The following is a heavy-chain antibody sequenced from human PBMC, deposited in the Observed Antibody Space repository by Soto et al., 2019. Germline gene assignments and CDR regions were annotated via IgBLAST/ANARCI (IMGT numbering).Heavy chain of an antibody. CDR3: ARDSEDGYYYYGMDV. D-gene: IGHD2-15*01. V-gene: IGHV3-21*04. J-gene: IGHJ6*02. CDR1: GFTFSSYS. Sequence: PGGSLRLSCAASGFTFSSYSMNWVRQAPGKGLEWVSSISSSGSTIYYADSVKGRFTISRDNAKNSLYLQMNSLRAEDTAVYYCARDSEDGYYYYGMDVWGQGTTVTVSS. CDR2: ISSSGSTI.